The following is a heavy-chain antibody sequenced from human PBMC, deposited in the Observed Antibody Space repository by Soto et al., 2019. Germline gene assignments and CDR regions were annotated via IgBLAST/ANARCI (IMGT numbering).Heavy chain of an antibody. CDR2: IYYSGHT. CDR3: ARVGGDDFGDSGGFDY. Sequence: SETLSLTCTVSGGSIRYYFWTWIRQPPGKGLEWIGYIYYSGHTNYNPSLKSRVSISVDTSKNHFSLQLRSVTAADTAVYYCARVGGDDFGDSGGFDYWGQGTLVTVSS. D-gene: IGHD4-17*01. CDR1: GGSIRYYF. J-gene: IGHJ4*02. V-gene: IGHV4-59*01.